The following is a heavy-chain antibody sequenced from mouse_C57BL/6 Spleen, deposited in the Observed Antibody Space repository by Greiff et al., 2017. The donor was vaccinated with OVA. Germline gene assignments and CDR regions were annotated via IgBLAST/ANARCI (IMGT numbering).Heavy chain of an antibody. CDR1: GYTFTDYY. CDR3: ANLLRWDPAWFAY. J-gene: IGHJ3*01. Sequence: QVQLKQSGPELVKPGASVKISCKASGYTFTDYYINWVKQRPGQGLEWIGWIFPGSGSTYYNEKFKGKATLTVDKSSSTAYMLLSSLTSEDSAVYFCANLLRWDPAWFAYWGQGTLVTVSA. D-gene: IGHD1-1*01. CDR2: IFPGSGST. V-gene: IGHV1-75*01.